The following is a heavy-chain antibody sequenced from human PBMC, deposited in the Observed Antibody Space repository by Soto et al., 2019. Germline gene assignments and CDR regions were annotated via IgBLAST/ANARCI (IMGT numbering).Heavy chain of an antibody. CDR1: GGTFTTRA. V-gene: IGHV1-69*13. D-gene: IGHD3-10*01. J-gene: IGHJ4*02. CDR3: ARDLEFRDGNISHLDY. Sequence: ASVKVSCKASGGTFTTRAFNWVRQAPGQGLEWVGGIIPIFGTPNYAQKFQGRVTITADESTSTAYMELSSLRSEDTAVYYCARDLEFRDGNISHLDYWGQGTLVTVSS. CDR2: IIPIFGTP.